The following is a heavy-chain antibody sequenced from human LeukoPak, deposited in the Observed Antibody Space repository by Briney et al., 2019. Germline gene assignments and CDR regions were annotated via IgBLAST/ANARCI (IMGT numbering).Heavy chain of an antibody. CDR2: ISSSSSYI. J-gene: IGHJ3*02. Sequence: GGSLRLSCTASGFTFSSYWMNWVRQAPGKGLEWVSSISSSSSYIYYADSVKGRFTISRDNAKNSLYLQMNSLRAEDTAVYYCARARESDGSDAFDIWGQGTMVTVSS. V-gene: IGHV3-21*01. CDR1: GFTFSSYW. D-gene: IGHD2-2*03. CDR3: ARARESDGSDAFDI.